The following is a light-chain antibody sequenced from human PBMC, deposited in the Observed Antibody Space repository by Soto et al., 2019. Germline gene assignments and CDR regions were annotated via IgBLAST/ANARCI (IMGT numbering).Light chain of an antibody. CDR1: QNIRRY. V-gene: IGKV1-39*01. J-gene: IGKJ2*01. CDR3: QQSYFMPST. CDR2: AAS. Sequence: IQMTQSPSSLSASVGDRVTITCRASQNIRRYLNWYQHRPGEAPKVLIYAASSLQSGVPSRFSGSGSGTDFTLTITSLQPEDFATYYCQQSYFMPSTFGQGTKVDIK.